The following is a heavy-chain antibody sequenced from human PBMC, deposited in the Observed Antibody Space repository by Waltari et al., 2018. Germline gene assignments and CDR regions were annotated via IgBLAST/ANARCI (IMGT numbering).Heavy chain of an antibody. Sequence: VQPVESGGDLGQPGGSLGPSCAAVGFSFSNDWMHWVGQPPGKGLGWVGTMYYTGGTYNNPSLESRLTMSIDTSKNQFSLKLSYVTASDTAFYYCVRPGSTVTPRAFDIWGQGIKVTVSS. CDR1: GFSFSNDW. CDR3: VRPGSTVTPRAFDI. CDR2: MYYTGGT. J-gene: IGHJ3*02. V-gene: IGHV4-39*01. D-gene: IGHD4-17*01.